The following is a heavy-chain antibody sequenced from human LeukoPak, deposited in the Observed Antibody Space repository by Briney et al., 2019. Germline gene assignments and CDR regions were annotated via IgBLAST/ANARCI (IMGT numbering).Heavy chain of an antibody. V-gene: IGHV3-23*01. CDR2: ISGSGGST. Sequence: GGSLRLSCAASGFTFSSYAMSWVRQAPGKGLEWVSAISGSGGSTYYADSVKGRFTISRDNAKNSLSLQMNSLRAEDTAVYYCARDRGGYADFLFSQETYYFDYWGQGTLVTVSS. CDR1: GFTFSSYA. CDR3: ARDRGGYADFLFSQETYYFDY. J-gene: IGHJ4*02. D-gene: IGHD5-12*01.